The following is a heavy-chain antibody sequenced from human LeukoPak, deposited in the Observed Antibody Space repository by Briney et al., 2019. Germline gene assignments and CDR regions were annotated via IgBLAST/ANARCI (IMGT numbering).Heavy chain of an antibody. CDR1: GGSFSGYY. Sequence: SETLSLTCAVYGGSFSGYYWSWIRQPPGKGLEWIGEINHSGSTNYNPSLKSRVTISVDTSKNQFSLKLSSVTAADTAVYYCARVGDYYDSSGYYSPFDYWGQGTLVTVSP. CDR3: ARVGDYYDSSGYYSPFDY. V-gene: IGHV4-34*01. CDR2: INHSGST. J-gene: IGHJ4*02. D-gene: IGHD3-22*01.